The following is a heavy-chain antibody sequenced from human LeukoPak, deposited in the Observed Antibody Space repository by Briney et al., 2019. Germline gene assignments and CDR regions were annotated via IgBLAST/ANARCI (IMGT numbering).Heavy chain of an antibody. Sequence: SETLSLTCTVYGGSISSYYWSWIRQPPGKGLEWIGYIYYSGSTNYNPSLKSRVTISVDTSKNQFSLKLSSVTAADTAVYYCARRAVGFDYWGQGTLVTVSS. CDR1: GGSISSYY. V-gene: IGHV4-59*01. D-gene: IGHD3-16*01. CDR2: IYYSGST. J-gene: IGHJ4*02. CDR3: ARRAVGFDY.